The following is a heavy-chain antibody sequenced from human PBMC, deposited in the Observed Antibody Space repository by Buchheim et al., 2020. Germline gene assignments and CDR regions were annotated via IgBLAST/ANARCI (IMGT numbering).Heavy chain of an antibody. CDR3: ARALRYFDLRSGMDV. J-gene: IGHJ6*02. Sequence: VQLVESGGGVVQPGRSLRLSCAASGFTFSSYGMHWVRQAPGKGLEWVAVIWYDGSNKYYADSVKGRFTISRDNSKNTLYLQMNSLRAEDTAVYYCARALRYFDLRSGMDVWGQGTT. CDR1: GFTFSSYG. CDR2: IWYDGSNK. V-gene: IGHV3-33*01. D-gene: IGHD3-9*01.